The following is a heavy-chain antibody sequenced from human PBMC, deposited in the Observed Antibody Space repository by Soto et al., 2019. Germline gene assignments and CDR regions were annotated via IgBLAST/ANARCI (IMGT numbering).Heavy chain of an antibody. CDR2: INHSGST. J-gene: IGHJ3*02. CDR3: AREYCSSTSCYAGIGAFDI. V-gene: IGHV4-34*01. CDR1: GGSFSGYY. Sequence: QVQLQQWGAGLLKPSETLSLTCAVYGGSFSGYYWSWIRQPPGKGLEWIGEINHSGSTNYNPSLKSRVTISVVTSKHQFSLKLSSVTAADTAVYYCAREYCSSTSCYAGIGAFDIWGQGTMVTVSS. D-gene: IGHD2-2*01.